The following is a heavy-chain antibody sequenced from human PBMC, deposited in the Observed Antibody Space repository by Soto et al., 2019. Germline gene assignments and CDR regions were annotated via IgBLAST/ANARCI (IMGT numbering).Heavy chain of an antibody. D-gene: IGHD5-12*01. J-gene: IGHJ4*02. CDR2: INSDGSST. V-gene: IGHV3-74*01. CDR1: GFTFSSYW. Sequence: GGSLRLSCAASGFTFSSYWMHWVRQAPGKGLVWVSRINSDGSSTSYADSVKGRFTISRDNAKSTLYLQMNSLRAEDTAVYYCARIGYSGSRSDWGQGTLVTVSS. CDR3: ARIGYSGSRSD.